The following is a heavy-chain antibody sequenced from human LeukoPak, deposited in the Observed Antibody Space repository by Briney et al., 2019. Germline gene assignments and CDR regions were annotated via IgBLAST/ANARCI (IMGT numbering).Heavy chain of an antibody. D-gene: IGHD3-22*01. CDR3: ARVGYYDSSNYYAYFQH. V-gene: IGHV3-74*01. CDR2: INSDGTDI. Sequence: GGSLRLSCAASGFTFSSYWMHWVRQAPGKGLEWVARINSDGTDISYGDSVKGRFTISRDNAKDTLYLQMNSLRVEDTAVYYCARVGYYDSSNYYAYFQHWGQGTLVTVSS. J-gene: IGHJ1*01. CDR1: GFTFSSYW.